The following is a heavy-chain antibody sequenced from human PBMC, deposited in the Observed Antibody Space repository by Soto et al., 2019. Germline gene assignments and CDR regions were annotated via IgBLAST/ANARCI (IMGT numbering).Heavy chain of an antibody. CDR3: ARPVTMVRGVYYYGMDV. CDR2: ISYDGSNK. D-gene: IGHD3-10*01. CDR1: GFTFSSYA. Sequence: QTGGSLRLSCAASGFTFSSYAMHWVRQAPGKGLEWVAVISYDGSNKYYADSVKGRFTISRDNSKNTLYLQMNSLRAEDTAVYYCARPVTMVRGVYYYGMDVWGQGTTVTVSS. J-gene: IGHJ6*02. V-gene: IGHV3-30-3*01.